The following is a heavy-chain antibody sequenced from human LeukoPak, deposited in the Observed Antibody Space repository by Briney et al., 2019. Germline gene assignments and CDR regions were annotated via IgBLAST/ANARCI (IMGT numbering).Heavy chain of an antibody. J-gene: IGHJ4*02. Sequence: GGSLRLSCAASGFTFSSYEMNWVRQAPGKGLEWVSYICSSGSTIYYADSVKGRFTFSRDNAKNSLYLQMNSLRAEDTAVYYCARTPLSPYDSSGYGDYWGQGTLVTVSS. V-gene: IGHV3-48*03. CDR3: ARTPLSPYDSSGYGDY. CDR2: ICSSGSTI. CDR1: GFTFSSYE. D-gene: IGHD3-22*01.